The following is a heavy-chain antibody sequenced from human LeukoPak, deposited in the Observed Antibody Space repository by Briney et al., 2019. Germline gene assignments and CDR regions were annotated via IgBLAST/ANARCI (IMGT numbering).Heavy chain of an antibody. V-gene: IGHV3-23*01. CDR1: GFTFSSYA. J-gene: IGHJ4*02. CDR3: AKSAYDFWSSFDY. Sequence: GGSLRLSCATSGFTFSSYAMIWVRQAPGKGLEWVSGISDSGGSTYYADSVKGRFTISRDNSKSTLYLQMSSLRVEDTAVYYCAKSAYDFWSSFDYWGQGTLVTVSS. CDR2: ISDSGGST. D-gene: IGHD3-3*01.